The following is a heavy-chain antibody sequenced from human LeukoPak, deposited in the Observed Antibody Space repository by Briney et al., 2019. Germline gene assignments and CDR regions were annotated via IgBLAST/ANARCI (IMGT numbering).Heavy chain of an antibody. CDR2: IYYSGST. D-gene: IGHD6-19*01. J-gene: IGHJ4*02. CDR1: GGSISSYY. CDR3: ARGEEQWLTLDY. Sequence: SETLSLTCTVSGGSISSYYWSWIRQPPGKGLEWIGYIYYSGSTNYNPSLKSRVTISVDTSKNQFSLKLSSVTAADTAVYYCARGEEQWLTLDYWGQGTLSPSPQ. V-gene: IGHV4-59*01.